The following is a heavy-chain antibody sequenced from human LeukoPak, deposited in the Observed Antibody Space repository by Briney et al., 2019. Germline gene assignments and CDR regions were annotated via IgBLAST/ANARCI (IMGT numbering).Heavy chain of an antibody. Sequence: GTSVTLSCEPSGLPYSHFGMLCLRESPGTRGECVAFIWRDAHKLYYVDAVKGQFTISRDNFKRTVSLEMNSMRVEDTAVYYCAKDAQGRIDYSNSLEHWGQGTLVTVSS. V-gene: IGHV3-33*06. CDR1: GLPYSHFG. D-gene: IGHD4-11*01. J-gene: IGHJ5*02. CDR3: AKDAQGRIDYSNSLEH. CDR2: IWRDAHKL.